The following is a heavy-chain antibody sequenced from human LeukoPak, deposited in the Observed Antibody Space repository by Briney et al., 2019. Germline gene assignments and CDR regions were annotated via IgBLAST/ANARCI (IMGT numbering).Heavy chain of an antibody. J-gene: IGHJ6*04. CDR3: ARSYIAARPGPLDV. CDR1: GGTISSYA. CDR2: ISYDGSNK. Sequence: SCKASGGTISSYAMHWVRQAPGKGLEWVAVISYDGSNKYYADSVKGRFTISRDNSKNTLYLQMNSLRAEDTAVYYCARSYIAARPGPLDVWGKGTTVTVSS. D-gene: IGHD6-6*01. V-gene: IGHV3-30-3*01.